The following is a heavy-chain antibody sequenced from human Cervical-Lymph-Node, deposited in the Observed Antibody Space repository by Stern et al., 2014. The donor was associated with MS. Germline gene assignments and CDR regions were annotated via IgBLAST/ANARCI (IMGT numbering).Heavy chain of an antibody. J-gene: IGHJ4*02. D-gene: IGHD3/OR15-3a*01. V-gene: IGHV3-9*01. Sequence: EVQLVESGGALVQPGRSLRLSCAASGFTFNAYAMHWVRQAPGKGLAWVAGISWNSDSVRFVDAVKGRFTISRDNAKNSLYLQMNSLKPEDTAFYYCAKGSDDFWTGTPDYWGKGTLVTVSS. CDR1: GFTFNAYA. CDR3: AKGSDDFWTGTPDY. CDR2: ISWNSDSV.